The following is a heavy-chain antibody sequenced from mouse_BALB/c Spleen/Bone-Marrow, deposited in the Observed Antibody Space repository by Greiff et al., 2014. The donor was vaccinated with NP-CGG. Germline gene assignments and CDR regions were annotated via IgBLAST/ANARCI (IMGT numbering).Heavy chain of an antibody. CDR2: IAPGSDTT. J-gene: IGHJ2*01. CDR1: GFSFTSYW. CDR3: ARFPFYYGSSFYYFDY. V-gene: IGHV1S132*01. D-gene: IGHD1-1*01. Sequence: VQLQQSGADLVKPGASVKLSCKASGFSFTSYWINWVKQRPGQGLEWMGRIAPGSDTTYYNDMFKGKATLTADSSSTTAYIQLICLSTEDSAVDFCARFPFYYGSSFYYFDYWGQGTTLTVSS.